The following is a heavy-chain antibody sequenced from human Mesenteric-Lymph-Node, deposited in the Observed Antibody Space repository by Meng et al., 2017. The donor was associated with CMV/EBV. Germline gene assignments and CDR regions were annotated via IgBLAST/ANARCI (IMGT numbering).Heavy chain of an antibody. CDR2: IRSKTDGGTT. CDR1: GLTFSNVG. Sequence: SGLTFSNVGMSWVRQAPGKGLEWVGRIRSKTDGGTTNYAAPVEGTFTISRDDSKNTLYLQMNRLKTDDTALYYCATHSSRGYDSFDYWGQGTLVTVSS. CDR3: ATHSSRGYDSFDY. V-gene: IGHV3-15*01. D-gene: IGHD5-12*01. J-gene: IGHJ4*02.